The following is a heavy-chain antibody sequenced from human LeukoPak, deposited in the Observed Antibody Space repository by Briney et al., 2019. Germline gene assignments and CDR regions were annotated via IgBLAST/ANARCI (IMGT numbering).Heavy chain of an antibody. Sequence: QPGGSLRLSCAASGFTFSNYAMHWVRQAPGKGLEWVAFISYDGSNKYYADSVKGRFTISRDNSKNTLFLQMNSLRAEDTAVYYCARNAYSSDWSGDFDYWGQGTLVTVSS. J-gene: IGHJ4*02. D-gene: IGHD6-19*01. V-gene: IGHV3-30*04. CDR2: ISYDGSNK. CDR1: GFTFSNYA. CDR3: ARNAYSSDWSGDFDY.